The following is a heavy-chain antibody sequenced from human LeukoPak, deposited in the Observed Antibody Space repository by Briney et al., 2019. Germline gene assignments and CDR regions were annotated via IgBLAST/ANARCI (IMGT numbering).Heavy chain of an antibody. J-gene: IGHJ6*03. CDR1: GYTLTELS. Sequence: ASVNVSCKVSGYTLTELSMHWVRQAPGKGLEWMGGFDPEDGETIYAQKFQGRVTMTEDTSTDTAYMELSSLRSEDTAVYYCATHPPGIAVAAPYYYYYMDVWGKGTTVTVSS. D-gene: IGHD6-19*01. CDR3: ATHPPGIAVAAPYYYYYMDV. V-gene: IGHV1-24*01. CDR2: FDPEDGET.